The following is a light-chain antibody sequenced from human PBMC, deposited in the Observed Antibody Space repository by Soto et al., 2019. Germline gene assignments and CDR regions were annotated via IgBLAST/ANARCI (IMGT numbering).Light chain of an antibody. CDR2: DNN. Sequence: QSVLTQPPSVSAAPGQRVSISCSGSSSNIGNNYVSWYQQLPKTAPKLLIYDNNKRPSGIPDRFSGSKSGTSATLGITGLQTGDEADYYCGTWDNSLSTVVFGGGTKVTVL. J-gene: IGLJ2*01. CDR1: SSNIGNNY. V-gene: IGLV1-51*01. CDR3: GTWDNSLSTVV.